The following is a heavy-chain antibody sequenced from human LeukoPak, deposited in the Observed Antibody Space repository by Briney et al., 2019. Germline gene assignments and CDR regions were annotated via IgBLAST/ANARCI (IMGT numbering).Heavy chain of an antibody. V-gene: IGHV3-48*02. J-gene: IGHJ4*02. CDR3: ARKGDYHDY. CDR1: GFTFSSLS. Sequence: PGGSLGLSCTASGFTFSSLSMNWVRQAPEKGLEWVSYISGTSSNIYYADSVKGRFTISRDNAKNSLYLQMNSLRDEDTAVYYCARKGDYHDYWGQGTLVTVSS. CDR2: ISGTSSNI.